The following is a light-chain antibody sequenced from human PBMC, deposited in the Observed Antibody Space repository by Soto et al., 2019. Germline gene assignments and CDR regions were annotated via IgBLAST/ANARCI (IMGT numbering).Light chain of an antibody. Sequence: EIVLTQSPGTLSLSPGERATLSCRASQSVSSSYLAWYQQKPGQAPRLLIYGASSRATGIPDRFSGSGSGTDFTLTISRLEPDDFAVYYCQQYGSLTGTFGQGTKVEIK. V-gene: IGKV3-20*01. CDR1: QSVSSSY. CDR2: GAS. CDR3: QQYGSLTGT. J-gene: IGKJ1*01.